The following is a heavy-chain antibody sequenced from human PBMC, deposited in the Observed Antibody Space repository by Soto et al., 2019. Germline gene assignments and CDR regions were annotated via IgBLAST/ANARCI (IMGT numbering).Heavy chain of an antibody. J-gene: IGHJ4*02. D-gene: IGHD6-6*01. V-gene: IGHV4-61*01. CDR2: IYYSGST. CDR3: ARLCTSYIAAPLQAFDY. CDR1: GGSVSSGSYY. Sequence: QVQLQESGPGLVKPSETLSLTCTVSGGSVSSGSYYWSWIRQPPGKGLEWIGYIYYSGSTNYNPSLKSRVTISVDTSKNQFSLKLSSVTAADTAVYYCARLCTSYIAAPLQAFDYWGQGTLVTVSS.